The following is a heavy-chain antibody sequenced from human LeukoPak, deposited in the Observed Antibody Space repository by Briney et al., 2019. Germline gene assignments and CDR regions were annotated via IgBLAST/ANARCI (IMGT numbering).Heavy chain of an antibody. CDR3: AKDRVAVAGTVRGGFDY. CDR2: ISWNSGSI. CDR1: GFTFDDYA. Sequence: GGSLRLSCAASGFTFDDYAMHWVRQAPGKGLEWVSGISWNSGSIGYADSVKGRFTISRDNAKNSLYLQMNSLRAEDTALYYCAKDRVAVAGTVRGGFDYWGQGTLVTVSS. V-gene: IGHV3-9*01. D-gene: IGHD6-19*01. J-gene: IGHJ4*02.